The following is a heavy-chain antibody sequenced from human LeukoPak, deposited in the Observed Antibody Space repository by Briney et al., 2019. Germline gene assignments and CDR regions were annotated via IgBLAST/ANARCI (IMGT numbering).Heavy chain of an antibody. CDR3: AREYSSGWGAGY. D-gene: IGHD6-19*01. CDR1: GGSISSSSYY. V-gene: IGHV4-39*07. Sequence: PSETLSLTCTVSGGSISSSSYYWGWIRQPPGKGLEWIGSIYYSGSTYYNPSLKSRVTISVDTSKNQFSLKLSSVTAAETAVYYCAREYSSGWGAGYWGQGSLVTVSS. CDR2: IYYSGST. J-gene: IGHJ4*02.